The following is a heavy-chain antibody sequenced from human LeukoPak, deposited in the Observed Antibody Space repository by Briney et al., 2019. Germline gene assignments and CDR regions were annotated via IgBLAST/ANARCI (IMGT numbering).Heavy chain of an antibody. V-gene: IGHV4-39*01. CDR2: IYYSGST. CDR3: ARHAGYCSGGSCYPANWFDP. D-gene: IGHD2-15*01. Sequence: SETLSLTCTVSGGSISSSSYYWGWIRQPPGKGLEWIGSIYYSGSTYYNPSLKSRVTISVDTSKNQFSLQLSSVTAADTAVYYCARHAGYCSGGSCYPANWFDPWGQGTLVTVSS. CDR1: GGSISSSSYY. J-gene: IGHJ5*02.